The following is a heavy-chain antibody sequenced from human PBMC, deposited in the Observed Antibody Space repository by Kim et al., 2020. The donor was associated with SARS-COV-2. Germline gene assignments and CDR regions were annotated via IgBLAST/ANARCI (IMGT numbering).Heavy chain of an antibody. Sequence: GGSLRLSCAASGFTFSSYGMHWVRQAPGKGLEWVAVIWYDGSNKYYADSVKGRFTISRDNSKNTLYLQMNSLRAEDTAVYYCARDLRGDYYYYYGMDVWGQGTTVTVSS. V-gene: IGHV3-33*01. CDR2: IWYDGSNK. J-gene: IGHJ6*02. CDR3: ARDLRGDYYYYYGMDV. CDR1: GFTFSSYG. D-gene: IGHD3-10*01.